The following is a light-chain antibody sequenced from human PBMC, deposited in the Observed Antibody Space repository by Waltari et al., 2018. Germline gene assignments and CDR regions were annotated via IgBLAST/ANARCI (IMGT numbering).Light chain of an antibody. V-gene: IGLV2-14*03. CDR2: DVY. CDR3: NSYTLSDTRV. CDR1: TSDIGRYGS. Sequence: QSALTQPVSVSGWPGQSITIACNGSTSDIGRYGSVSWYQHPPGKAPKLLIYDVYTRASGISTRFSASKSDSTASLTISGLQAEDEADYYCNSYTLSDTRVFGGGTKLTVL. J-gene: IGLJ3*02.